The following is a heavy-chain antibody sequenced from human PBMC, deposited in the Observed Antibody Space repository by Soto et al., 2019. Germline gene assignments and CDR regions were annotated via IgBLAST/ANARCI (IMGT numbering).Heavy chain of an antibody. CDR3: VRDLVTTIGDFDY. Sequence: GASVKVSCKPSGYTFTGYYIHWLRQAPGQGLEWMGWINPNSGATNYAQKFQGRVTMTSDTSMSTAYVELARLRSDDTAVYYCVRDLVTTIGDFDYWGQGTLVTVSS. J-gene: IGHJ4*02. D-gene: IGHD5-12*01. CDR1: GYTFTGYY. CDR2: INPNSGAT. V-gene: IGHV1-2*02.